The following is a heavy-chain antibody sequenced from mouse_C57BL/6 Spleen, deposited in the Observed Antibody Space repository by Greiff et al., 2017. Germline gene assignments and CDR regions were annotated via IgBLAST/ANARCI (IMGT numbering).Heavy chain of an antibody. Sequence: QVQLQQSGAELVRPGASVKLSCKASGYTFTDYYINWVKQRPGQGLEWIARIYPGSGNTYYNEKFKGKATLTAEKSSSTAYMQLSSLTSEDSAVYFCARNGDSSGEYYYAMDYWGQGTSVTVSS. CDR3: ARNGDSSGEYYYAMDY. D-gene: IGHD3-2*02. J-gene: IGHJ4*01. CDR2: IYPGSGNT. V-gene: IGHV1-76*01. CDR1: GYTFTDYY.